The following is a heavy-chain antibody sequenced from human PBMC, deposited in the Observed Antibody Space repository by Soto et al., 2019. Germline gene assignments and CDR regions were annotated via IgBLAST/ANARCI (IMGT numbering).Heavy chain of an antibody. Sequence: SETLSLTCTVSGGSVSSGSYYWSWIRQPPGKGLEWIGYIYYSGSTNYNPSLKSRVTISVDTSKNQFSLKLSSVTAADTAVYYCASNEGNYYYYGMDVWGQGTTVTVSS. CDR1: GGSVSSGSYY. CDR3: ASNEGNYYYYGMDV. V-gene: IGHV4-61*01. J-gene: IGHJ6*02. CDR2: IYYSGST. D-gene: IGHD2-8*01.